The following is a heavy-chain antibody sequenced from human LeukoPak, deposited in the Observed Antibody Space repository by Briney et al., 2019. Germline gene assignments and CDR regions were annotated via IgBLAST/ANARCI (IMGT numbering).Heavy chain of an antibody. CDR3: ARHWAIGLRFDP. CDR1: GGSISSSSYY. CDR2: IYYSGST. J-gene: IGHJ5*02. D-gene: IGHD5/OR15-5a*01. V-gene: IGHV4-39*01. Sequence: SETLSLTCTVSGGSISSSSYYWGWIRQPPGKGLEWIVSIYYSGSTYYNPSLKSRVTISVDTSKNQFSLKLSSVTAADTAVYYCARHWAIGLRFDPWGQGTLVTVSS.